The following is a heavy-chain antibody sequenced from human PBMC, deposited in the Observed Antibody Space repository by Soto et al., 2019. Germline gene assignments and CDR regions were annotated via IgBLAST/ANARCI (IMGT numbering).Heavy chain of an antibody. CDR2: IYHSGST. CDR3: ARGWDSFAGGGYPYYCDY. D-gene: IGHD2-8*02. Sequence: QMQLKQSGPGLVKPSGTLSLTCAVSGGSISSNNWWTWVRQPPGKGLEWIGEIYHSGSTNYNPSRKRRVTLAVEKSKHQFSLNLTSVTAADTAVYYGARGWDSFAGGGYPYYCDYWGRGTLVTVSS. V-gene: IGHV4-4*02. J-gene: IGHJ4*02. CDR1: GGSISSNNW.